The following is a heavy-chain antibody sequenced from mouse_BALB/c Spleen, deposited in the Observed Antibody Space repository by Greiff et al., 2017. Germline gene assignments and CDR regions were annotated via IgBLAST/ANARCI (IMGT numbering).Heavy chain of an antibody. CDR1: GYAFSSSW. V-gene: IGHV1-82*01. CDR3: ARSYYGSSSWFAY. CDR2: IYPGDGDT. Sequence: QVQLQQSGPELVKPGASVKISCKASGYAFSSSWMNWVKQRPGQGLEWIGRIYPGDGDTNYNGKFKGKATLTADKSSSTAYMQLSSLTSVDSAVYFCARSYYGSSSWFAYWGQGTLVTVSA. J-gene: IGHJ3*01. D-gene: IGHD1-1*01.